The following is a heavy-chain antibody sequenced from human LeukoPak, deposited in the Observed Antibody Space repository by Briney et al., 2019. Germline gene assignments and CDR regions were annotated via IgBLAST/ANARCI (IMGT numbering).Heavy chain of an antibody. CDR2: IYYSGST. J-gene: IGHJ3*02. D-gene: IGHD2-21*01. V-gene: IGHV4-59*01. CDR3: ASLRDYSSASDI. Sequence: SETLSLTCTVSGGSISSYYWSWIRQPPGKGLEWIGYIYYSGSTNYNPSLKSRVTISVDTSKNQFSLNLSSVTAADTAVYYCASLRDYSSASDIWGQGTMVTVSS. CDR1: GGSISSYY.